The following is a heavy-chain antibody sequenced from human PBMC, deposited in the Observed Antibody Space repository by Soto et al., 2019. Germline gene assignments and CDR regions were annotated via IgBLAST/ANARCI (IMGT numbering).Heavy chain of an antibody. D-gene: IGHD3-16*01. CDR3: VIGGSMAFRVWGS. V-gene: IGHV1-8*01. Sequence: ASVKVSCKASGYTFTSYDINWVRQATGQGLEWMGWMNPNSGNTGYAQKFQGRVTMTRNTSISTAYMELSSLRDEDAAVYYCVIGGSMAFRVWGSWGQGTLVTVSS. CDR1: GYTFTSYD. J-gene: IGHJ5*02. CDR2: MNPNSGNT.